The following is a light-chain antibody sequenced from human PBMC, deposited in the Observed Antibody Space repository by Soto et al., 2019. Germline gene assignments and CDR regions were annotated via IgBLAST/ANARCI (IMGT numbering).Light chain of an antibody. Sequence: DIQMTQSPSTLSASVGDKVTITCRASQSISSWLAWYQQKPGKAPNLLIYKASKLESGVPSRFSGTGFGTEFSLTISSLQPDDFATYYCQQYKTYSSFGGGITVDIK. CDR2: KAS. CDR1: QSISSW. J-gene: IGKJ4*01. V-gene: IGKV1-5*03. CDR3: QQYKTYSS.